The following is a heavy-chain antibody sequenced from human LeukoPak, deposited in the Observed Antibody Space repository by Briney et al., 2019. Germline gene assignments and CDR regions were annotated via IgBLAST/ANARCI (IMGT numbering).Heavy chain of an antibody. CDR2: IYPGDSDT. V-gene: IGHV5-51*01. CDR1: GYSFTSYW. D-gene: IGHD3-10*01. CDR3: ATNTMFRGIHASDT. Sequence: GESLKISCKGSGYSFTSYWIGCVRQMPGKALEWMGIIYPGDSDTRYSPSFQGQVTISADKSISTAYLQWSSLKASDSAMYYCATNTMFRGIHASDTWGQGTMVTVSS. J-gene: IGHJ3*02.